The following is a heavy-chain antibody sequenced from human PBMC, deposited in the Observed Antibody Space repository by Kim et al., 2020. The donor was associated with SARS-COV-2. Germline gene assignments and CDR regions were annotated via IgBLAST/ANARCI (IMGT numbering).Heavy chain of an antibody. D-gene: IGHD3-10*02. V-gene: IGHV1-69*13. CDR2: IIPIFGTA. CDR3: ARPALRSGSYPSGYYYYGMDV. Sequence: SVKVSCKASGGTFSSYAISWVRQAPGQGLEWMGGIIPIFGTANYAQKFQGRVTITADESTSTAYMELSSLRSEDTAVYYCARPALRSGSYPSGYYYYGMDVWGQGTTVTVSS. J-gene: IGHJ6*02. CDR1: GGTFSSYA.